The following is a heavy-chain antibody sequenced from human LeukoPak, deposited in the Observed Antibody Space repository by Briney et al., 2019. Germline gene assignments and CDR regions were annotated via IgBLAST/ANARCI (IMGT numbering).Heavy chain of an antibody. CDR1: GFTFSSYE. Sequence: GGSLRLSCAASGFTFSSYEMNWVRQAPGKGLEWVSYISSSGSTIYYADSVKGRFTISRDNAKNSLYLQMNSLRAEDTALYLCARGRYSSTWANFDYWGQGTLVTVSS. CDR2: ISSSGSTI. V-gene: IGHV3-48*03. D-gene: IGHD6-13*01. CDR3: ARGRYSSTWANFDY. J-gene: IGHJ4*02.